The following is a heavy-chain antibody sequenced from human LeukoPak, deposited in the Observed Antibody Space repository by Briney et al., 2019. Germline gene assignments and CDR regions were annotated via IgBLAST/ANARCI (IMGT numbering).Heavy chain of an antibody. CDR2: ISSSSYI. CDR3: AREISLWQTYYYYYMDV. CDR1: GFTFISYS. Sequence: GGSLRLSCAASGFTFISYSMNWVRQAPGKGLEWVSSISSSSYIYYADSVKGRFTISRDNAKNSLYLQMNSLRAEDTAVYYCAREISLWQTYYYYYMDVWGKGTTVTVSS. V-gene: IGHV3-21*01. J-gene: IGHJ6*03. D-gene: IGHD3-16*01.